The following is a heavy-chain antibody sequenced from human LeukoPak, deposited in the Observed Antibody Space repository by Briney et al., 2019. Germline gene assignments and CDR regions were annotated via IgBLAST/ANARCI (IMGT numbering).Heavy chain of an antibody. CDR2: IYYSGST. J-gene: IGHJ5*02. Sequence: PSETLSLTCTVSGGSISSSSYYWGWIRQPPGKGLEWIGSIYYSGSTYYNPSLKSRVTISVDTSKNQFSLKLSSVTAADTAVYYCARLLRDILTGYYTQNWFDPWDQGTLVTVSS. CDR3: ARLLRDILTGYYTQNWFDP. CDR1: GGSISSSSYY. V-gene: IGHV4-39*01. D-gene: IGHD3-9*01.